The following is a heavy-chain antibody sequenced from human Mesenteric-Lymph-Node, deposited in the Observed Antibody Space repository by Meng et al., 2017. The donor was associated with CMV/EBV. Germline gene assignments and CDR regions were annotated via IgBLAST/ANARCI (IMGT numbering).Heavy chain of an antibody. CDR1: GFSFSSYE. J-gene: IGHJ5*02. CDR2: ITSTGNTV. CDR3: ARQGVQKQWLPNWFDP. Sequence: GESLKISCAASGFSFSSYEMNWVRQAPGKGLEWISYITSTGNTVYYADSVRGRFTVSRDNAKNSLYLQMHSLRAEDTATYYCARQGVQKQWLPNWFDPWGRGTLVTVS. V-gene: IGHV3-48*03. D-gene: IGHD6-19*01.